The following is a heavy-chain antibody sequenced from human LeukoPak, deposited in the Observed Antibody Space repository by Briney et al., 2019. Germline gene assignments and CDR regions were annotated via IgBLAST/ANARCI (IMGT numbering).Heavy chain of an antibody. CDR2: ISAYNGNT. CDR1: GYTFTSYG. J-gene: IGHJ6*02. D-gene: IGHD6-19*01. V-gene: IGHV1-18*01. CDR3: ARDSSGWYPEVYYYGMDV. Sequence: ASVTVSCKASGYTFTSYGISWVRQAPGQGLEWMGWISAYNGNTNYAQKPQGRVTMTTDTSTSTAYMELRSLRSDDTAVYYCARDSSGWYPEVYYYGMDVWGQGTTVTVSS.